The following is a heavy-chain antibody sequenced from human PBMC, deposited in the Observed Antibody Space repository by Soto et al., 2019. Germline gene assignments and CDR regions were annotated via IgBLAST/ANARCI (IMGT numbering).Heavy chain of an antibody. CDR2: IYYSGST. CDR1: GGSITSSY. J-gene: IGHJ5*02. Sequence: SETLSLTCTVSGGSITSSYWSWIRRPPGKGLEWIGYIYYSGSTYYNPSLKSRVTISVDTSKNQFSLKLSSVTAADPXAYYXARAYDYGDYANRVAPWGQXTLVTVSS. V-gene: IGHV4-59*08. D-gene: IGHD4-17*01. CDR3: ARAYDYGDYANRVAP.